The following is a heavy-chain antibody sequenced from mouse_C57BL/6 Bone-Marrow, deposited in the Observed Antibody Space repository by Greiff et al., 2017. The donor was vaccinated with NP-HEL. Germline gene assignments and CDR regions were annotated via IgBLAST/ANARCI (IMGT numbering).Heavy chain of an antibody. Sequence: VQLQHSGAELVKPGASVKLSCKASGYTFTEYTIHWVKQRSGQGLEWIGWFYPGSGSIKYNEKFKDKATLTADKSSSTVYMELSRLTSEDSAVYFCARHEDYYGSSPYYFDYWGQGTTLTVSS. CDR1: GYTFTEYT. J-gene: IGHJ2*01. V-gene: IGHV1-62-2*01. CDR2: FYPGSGSI. CDR3: ARHEDYYGSSPYYFDY. D-gene: IGHD1-1*01.